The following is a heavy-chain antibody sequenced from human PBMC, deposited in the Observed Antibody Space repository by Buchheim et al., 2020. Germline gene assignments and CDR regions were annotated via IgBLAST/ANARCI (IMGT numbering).Heavy chain of an antibody. Sequence: QVQLVESGGGVVQPGRSLRLSCAASGFTFSSYGMHWVRQAPGKGLEWVAVISYDGSNKYYADYVKGRFTISRDNSKNTLYLQMNSLRAEDTAVYYCVRDTAIATWGQGTL. CDR1: GFTFSSYG. CDR2: ISYDGSNK. V-gene: IGHV3-30*03. J-gene: IGHJ5*02. CDR3: VRDTAIAT. D-gene: IGHD5-18*01.